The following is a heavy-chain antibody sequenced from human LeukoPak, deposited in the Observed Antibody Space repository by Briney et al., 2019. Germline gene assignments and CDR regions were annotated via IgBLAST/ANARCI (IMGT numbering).Heavy chain of an antibody. Sequence: GGSLRLSCAASGFTFSSYSMNWVRQAPGKGLEWVSYISSGSSTIYYADSVKGRFTISRGNAKNSLYLQMNSLRAEDTAVYYCASHPRCSSTSCYLGWGQGTLVTVSS. D-gene: IGHD2-2*01. CDR1: GFTFSSYS. CDR3: ASHPRCSSTSCYLG. CDR2: ISSGSSTI. J-gene: IGHJ4*02. V-gene: IGHV3-48*01.